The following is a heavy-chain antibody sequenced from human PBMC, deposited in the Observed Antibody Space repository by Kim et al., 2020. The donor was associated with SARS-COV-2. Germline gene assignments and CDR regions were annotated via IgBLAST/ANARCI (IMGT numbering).Heavy chain of an antibody. D-gene: IGHD2-2*02. CDR1: GDSVSSNSAA. J-gene: IGHJ6*02. Sequence: SQTLSLTCAISGDSVSSNSAAWNWIRQSPSGGLEWLGRTYYRSKWYTEYAVSVESRITINPDTSKNQFSLQLNSVTPEDTAMYYCARVSHDLDCSSASCYTFVYYYYGMDVWGQGTTVTVSS. CDR3: ARVSHDLDCSSASCYTFVYYYYGMDV. CDR2: TYYRSKWYT. V-gene: IGHV6-1*01.